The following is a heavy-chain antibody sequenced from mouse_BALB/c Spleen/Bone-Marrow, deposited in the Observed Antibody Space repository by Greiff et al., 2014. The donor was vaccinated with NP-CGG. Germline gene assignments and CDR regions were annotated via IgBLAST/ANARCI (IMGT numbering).Heavy chain of an antibody. V-gene: IGHV2-9*02. CDR3: ARITTATGAMDY. CDR2: IWADGST. J-gene: IGHJ4*01. CDR1: GFSLTSYG. D-gene: IGHD1-2*01. Sequence: VMLVESGPGLVAPSQSLSITCTVSGFSLTSYGVHWVRQPPGKGLEWLGLIWADGSTNYNSALMSRLSIRKDNSKSQVFLKMNSLQTDDTAMYYCARITTATGAMDYWGQGTSVTVSS.